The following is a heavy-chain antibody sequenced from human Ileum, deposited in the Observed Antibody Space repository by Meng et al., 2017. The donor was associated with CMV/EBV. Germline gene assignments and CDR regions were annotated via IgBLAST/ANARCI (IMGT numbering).Heavy chain of an antibody. Sequence: SGVAMSSGDCDVIGIRQSPEKGLEWVGYIYHTGSTDYEPSLKSRVTISVDTSKNQYSLKLTSVTAADSAMYYCAGGLIAFGGSVLDSWGPGSLVTVSS. D-gene: IGHD3-16*01. V-gene: IGHV4-30-4*01. CDR3: AGGLIAFGGSVLDS. CDR1: GVAMSSGDCD. J-gene: IGHJ4*02. CDR2: IYHTGST.